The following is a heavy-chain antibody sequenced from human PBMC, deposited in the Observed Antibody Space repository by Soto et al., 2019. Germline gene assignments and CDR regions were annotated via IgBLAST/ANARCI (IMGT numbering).Heavy chain of an antibody. V-gene: IGHV3-73*01. J-gene: IGHJ4*02. CDR3: TKQPQGTAMVDY. CDR2: IRSKANSYAT. D-gene: IGHD5-18*01. Sequence: PGWSLRLSCAASGFTFSGSAMHWVRQASGKGLEWVGRIRSKANSYATAYAASVKGRFTISRDDSKNTAYLQMNSLKTEDTAAYYCTKQPQGTAMVDYWGQGTLVTVSS. CDR1: GFTFSGSA.